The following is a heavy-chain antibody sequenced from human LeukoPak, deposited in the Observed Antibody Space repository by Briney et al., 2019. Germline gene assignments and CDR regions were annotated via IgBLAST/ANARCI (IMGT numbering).Heavy chain of an antibody. CDR2: IIPIFGIA. V-gene: IGHV1-69*04. CDR3: ARDPVVATTGPYYHYGMDV. CDR1: GGTFSSYA. D-gene: IGHD5-12*01. J-gene: IGHJ6*02. Sequence: SVKVSCKASGGTFSSYAISWVRQAPGQGLEWMGRIIPIFGIANYAQKFQGRVTITADKSTSTAYMELSSLRSEDTAAYYCARDPVVATTGPYYHYGMDVWGQGTTVTVSS.